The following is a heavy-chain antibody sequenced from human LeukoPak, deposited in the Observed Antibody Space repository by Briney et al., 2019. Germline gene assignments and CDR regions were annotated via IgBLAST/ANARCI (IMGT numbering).Heavy chain of an antibody. Sequence: SDTLSLTCTVSGGSMSSSSDYWGWIRQPPGKGLGWSWSIYYSGRTYHTTSLTSRVTIYVDTSKNKFSLKLSSVTAADTAVYYCARHVVDSSHNWFDPWGQGTLVTVSS. CDR3: ARHVVDSSHNWFDP. CDR1: GGSMSSSSDY. D-gene: IGHD3-22*01. V-gene: IGHV4-39*01. CDR2: IYYSGRT. J-gene: IGHJ5*02.